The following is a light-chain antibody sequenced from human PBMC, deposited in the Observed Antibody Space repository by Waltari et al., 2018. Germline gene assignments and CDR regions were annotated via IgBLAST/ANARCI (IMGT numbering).Light chain of an antibody. CDR1: DSDVGAYDF. CDR3: SSYTTSSAPGV. V-gene: IGLV2-14*01. Sequence: QSALTQPASVSGSPGQSITISCSGTDSDVGAYDFVSWYQQHPGKAPHLIIYEVSNRPSGISMRFSAAKSGNTASLTISGLQAEDESDYYCSSYTTSSAPGVFGTGTWVTVL. J-gene: IGLJ1*01. CDR2: EVS.